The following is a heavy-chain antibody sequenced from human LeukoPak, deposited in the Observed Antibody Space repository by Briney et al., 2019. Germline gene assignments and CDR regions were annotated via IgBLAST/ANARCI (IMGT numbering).Heavy chain of an antibody. CDR1: GYSFIGYY. CDR2: INPNSGGA. V-gene: IGHV1-2*02. D-gene: IGHD7-27*01. J-gene: IGHJ3*02. Sequence: ASVKVPCKASGYSFIGYYIHWVRQAPGQGLEWMGCINPNSGGANYAQKFQGRVTMTRDTSIRTVYMELSRLKSDDTAVYYCAKSTNWGPIYDGFDIWGQGTMVTVAS. CDR3: AKSTNWGPIYDGFDI.